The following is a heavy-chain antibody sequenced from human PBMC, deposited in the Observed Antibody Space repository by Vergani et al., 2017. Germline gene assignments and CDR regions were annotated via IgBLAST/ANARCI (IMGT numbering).Heavy chain of an antibody. CDR1: GLHFRSHA. V-gene: IGHV3-23*01. CDR3: GRGSDNYN. D-gene: IGHD5-24*01. J-gene: IGHJ4*02. CDR2: IKNTGDSP. Sequence: EVPLLQSEGAVVQPGGFLRLSCVASGLHFRSHAMGWVRKGHGQGLGLDSSIKNTGDSPHYADSVKGRFTISRDNSKNTLYLQMNSLRVEDTAVYYCGRGSDNYNWGQGTLVTVSS.